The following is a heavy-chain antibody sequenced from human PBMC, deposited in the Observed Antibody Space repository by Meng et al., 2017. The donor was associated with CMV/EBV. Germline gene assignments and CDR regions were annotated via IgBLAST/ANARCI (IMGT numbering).Heavy chain of an antibody. CDR3: ARDRYCSSTSCYTYNYYSMDV. Sequence: GESLKISCAASGFTFSSYSMNWVRQAPGKGLEWVSFFLSNSSYKYYADSVKGRFTISRDNAKNSLYLQMNSLRAEDTAVYYCARDRYCSSTSCYTYNYYSMDVWGHGTPVTVSS. V-gene: IGHV3-21*01. CDR1: GFTFSSYS. CDR2: FLSNSSYK. J-gene: IGHJ6*02. D-gene: IGHD2-2*02.